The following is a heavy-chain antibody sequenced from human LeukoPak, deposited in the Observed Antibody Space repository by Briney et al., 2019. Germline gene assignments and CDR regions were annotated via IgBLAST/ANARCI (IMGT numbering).Heavy chain of an antibody. CDR1: GGSISSSSYY. CDR2: IYYSGST. D-gene: IGHD3-10*01. Sequence: SETLSLTCTVSGGSISSSSYYWGWIRQPPGKGLEWIGSIYYSGSTYYNPSLKSRVTISVDTSKNQFSLKLSSMTAADTAVYYCARPIYGSGSYYKGDVAFDIWGQGTMVTVSS. V-gene: IGHV4-39*01. J-gene: IGHJ3*02. CDR3: ARPIYGSGSYYKGDVAFDI.